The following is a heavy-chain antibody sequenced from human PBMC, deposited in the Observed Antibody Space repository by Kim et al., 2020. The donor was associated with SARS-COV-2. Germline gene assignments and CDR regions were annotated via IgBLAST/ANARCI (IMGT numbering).Heavy chain of an antibody. Sequence: GESLKISCKGSGYSFTSYWIAWVRQMSGKGLEWMGIIYPGDSDTRYSPSFQGQVIISADKSISTAYLQWSSLKASDTAMYYCARVHCTNGICYPFESWGQGALVTVSS. V-gene: IGHV5-51*01. CDR2: IYPGDSDT. CDR1: GYSFTSYW. D-gene: IGHD2-8*01. J-gene: IGHJ4*02. CDR3: ARVHCTNGICYPFES.